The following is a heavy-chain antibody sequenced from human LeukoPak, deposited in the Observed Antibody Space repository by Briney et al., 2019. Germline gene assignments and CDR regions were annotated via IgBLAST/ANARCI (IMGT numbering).Heavy chain of an antibody. D-gene: IGHD1-26*01. CDR3: ARHSGTYYGY. CDR1: GFTFSSYW. Sequence: GGSLRLSCAASGFTFSSYWMSWVRQAPGRGLEWVANIKQDGREKYSVDSVKGRFTISRDNAKNSVYLQMNSLRVEDTAMYYCARHSGTYYGYWGRGTLVTVSS. CDR2: IKQDGREK. V-gene: IGHV3-7*01. J-gene: IGHJ4*02.